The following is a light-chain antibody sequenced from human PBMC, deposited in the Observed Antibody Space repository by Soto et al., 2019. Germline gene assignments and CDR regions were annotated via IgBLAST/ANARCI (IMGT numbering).Light chain of an antibody. CDR2: EVN. CDR1: SSDVGLYNL. J-gene: IGLJ3*02. V-gene: IGLV2-23*02. Sequence: QSALTQPASVSGSPGQSITISCTGTSSDVGLYNLVSWYQQLPGKAHKLIIYEVNERPSGISDLFAGSKSGNTASLTIAGLQVEDEADYCCCSYVGSSILMFGGGTKLPVL. CDR3: CSYVGSSILM.